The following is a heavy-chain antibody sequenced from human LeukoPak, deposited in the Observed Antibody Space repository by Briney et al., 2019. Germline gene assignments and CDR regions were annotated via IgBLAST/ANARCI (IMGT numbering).Heavy chain of an antibody. Sequence: SETLSLTCDVSGGSFSDHFWNWIRQPPGKRLEWLGEINLGGRTNFHPTLRSRLTISLDTSKSQFSLKLTSVSAADTAVYYCARGVTVRGVLRQTFGFNDYYYMDVWGKGTAVTVSS. D-gene: IGHD3-10*01. CDR3: ARGVTVRGVLRQTFGFNDYYYMDV. V-gene: IGHV4-34*01. J-gene: IGHJ6*03. CDR2: INLGGRT. CDR1: GGSFSDHF.